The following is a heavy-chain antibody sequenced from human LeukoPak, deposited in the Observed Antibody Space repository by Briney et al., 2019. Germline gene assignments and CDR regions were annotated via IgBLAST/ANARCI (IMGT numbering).Heavy chain of an antibody. CDR1: GFTFNNYA. CDR2: ISNSGGST. J-gene: IGHJ4*02. CDR3: AKDGGSSSGWLKYYFDY. Sequence: GGSLRLSCAASGFTFNNYAMTWVRQAPGRGLEWVSTISNSGGSTYYADSVKGRFTISRDNSKNTLYLQMNSLRAEDTAVYYCAKDGGSSSGWLKYYFDYWGQGTLVTVSS. D-gene: IGHD6-19*01. V-gene: IGHV3-23*01.